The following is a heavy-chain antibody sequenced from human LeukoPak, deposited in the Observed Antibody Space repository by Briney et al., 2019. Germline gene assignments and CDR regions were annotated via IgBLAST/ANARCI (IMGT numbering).Heavy chain of an antibody. CDR3: AKSLSSRGVIIPKTSRYFDY. Sequence: QSGGSLRLSCAASGLIFSNYDMHWVRQAPGKGLEWVAFIWSDGSNRYYADSVKGRFTISRDNSKNTLYLQMNSLRAEDTAVYYCAKSLSSRGVIIPKTSRYFDYWGQGTLVTVSS. V-gene: IGHV3-30*02. D-gene: IGHD3-10*01. CDR2: IWSDGSNR. J-gene: IGHJ4*02. CDR1: GLIFSNYD.